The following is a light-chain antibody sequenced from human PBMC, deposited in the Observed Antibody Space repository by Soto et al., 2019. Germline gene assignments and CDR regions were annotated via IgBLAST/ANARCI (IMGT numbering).Light chain of an antibody. Sequence: EILLTQSPGTLSLSPGERATLSCRASQSVRSNFLAWYKQKPGQAPRLLIYGASNRATGIPDRLSGSGSGTEFTLTISRLEPEDFAVYYCQQYGSSGTFGHGTKVDIK. J-gene: IGKJ1*01. CDR2: GAS. V-gene: IGKV3-20*01. CDR1: QSVRSNF. CDR3: QQYGSSGT.